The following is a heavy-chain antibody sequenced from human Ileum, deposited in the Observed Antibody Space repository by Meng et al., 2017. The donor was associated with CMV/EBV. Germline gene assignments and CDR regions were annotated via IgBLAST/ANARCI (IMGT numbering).Heavy chain of an antibody. CDR3: AKDQYSSGPYYFDY. CDR1: GFIFGSYS. CDR2: ISYDGGNK. J-gene: IGHJ4*02. V-gene: IGHV3-30*04. Sequence: GESLKISCAASGFIFGSYSMNWVRQAPGKGLEWVAVISYDGGNKYYADSVKGRFTISRDNSKNTLYLQIDSLRAEDTAAYYCAKDQYSSGPYYFDYWGQGTLVTVSS. D-gene: IGHD6-19*01.